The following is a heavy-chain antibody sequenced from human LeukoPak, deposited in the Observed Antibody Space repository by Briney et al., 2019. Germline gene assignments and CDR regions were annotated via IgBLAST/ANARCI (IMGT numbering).Heavy chain of an antibody. CDR3: ARMSNDYGDYGDAFDI. CDR1: GGSISSYY. CDR2: IYYSGST. V-gene: IGHV4-59*01. J-gene: IGHJ3*02. D-gene: IGHD4-17*01. Sequence: SETLSLTCTVSGGSISSYYRCWIRQPPGKGLEWIGYIYYSGSTNYNPSLKSRVTISVDTSKSQFSLKLITVTAADTAVYYCARMSNDYGDYGDAFDIWGQGTMVTVSS.